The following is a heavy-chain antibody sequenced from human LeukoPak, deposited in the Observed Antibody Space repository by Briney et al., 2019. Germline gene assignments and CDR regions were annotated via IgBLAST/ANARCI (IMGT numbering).Heavy chain of an antibody. CDR1: GGSISSGGYY. J-gene: IGHJ2*01. CDR2: IYYSGST. Sequence: SETLSLTCTVSGGSISSGGYYWSWIRQHPGKGLEWIGYIYYSGSTYYNPSLKSRVTISVDTSKNQFSLKLSSVTAADTAVYCCARRTSTVAHWYFDLWGRGTLVTVSS. CDR3: ARRTSTVAHWYFDL. V-gene: IGHV4-31*03.